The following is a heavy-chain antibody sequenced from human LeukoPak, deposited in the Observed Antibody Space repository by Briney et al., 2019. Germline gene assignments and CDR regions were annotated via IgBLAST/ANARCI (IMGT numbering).Heavy chain of an antibody. CDR3: AKSYFDYSTYYSYNFNL. V-gene: IGHV4-4*09. D-gene: IGHD4-11*01. Sequence: SETLSLTCTVSGGSISNAYWSWIRQPPGRGLEWIGYIYPSGSTNYHPSLESRVTISVDTSTNHFALNLSSVTAADTAVYYCAKSYFDYSTYYSYNFNLWGQGALVTVSS. J-gene: IGHJ5*02. CDR2: IYPSGST. CDR1: GGSISNAY.